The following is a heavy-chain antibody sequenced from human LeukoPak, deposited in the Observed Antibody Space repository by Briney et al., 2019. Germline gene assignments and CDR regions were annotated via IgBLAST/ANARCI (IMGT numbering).Heavy chain of an antibody. Sequence: SETLSLTCAVYGGSFSGYYCSWIRQPPGKGLECIGEINHSGSTNYNPSLKSRVTISVDTSKNQFSLKLSSVTAADTAVYYCARARIGFGGGDCHCGAFDIWGQGTMVTVSS. J-gene: IGHJ3*02. CDR2: INHSGST. CDR1: GGSFSGYY. D-gene: IGHD2-21*02. CDR3: ARARIGFGGGDCHCGAFDI. V-gene: IGHV4-34*01.